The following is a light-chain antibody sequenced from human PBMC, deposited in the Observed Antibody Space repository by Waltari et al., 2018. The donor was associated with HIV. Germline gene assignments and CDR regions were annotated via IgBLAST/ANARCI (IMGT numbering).Light chain of an antibody. CDR3: SSYTSTTTLEV. CDR2: DVS. Sequence: QSALTQPASVSGSPGQSITISCTGTSSDVGGSSYVSSYQHHPGKAPKLMIFDVSNRPSWVSDRFSGSKSGNTASLTISGLQVEDEADYYCSSYTSTTTLEVFGGGTKLTVL. V-gene: IGLV2-14*03. CDR1: SSDVGGSSY. J-gene: IGLJ2*01.